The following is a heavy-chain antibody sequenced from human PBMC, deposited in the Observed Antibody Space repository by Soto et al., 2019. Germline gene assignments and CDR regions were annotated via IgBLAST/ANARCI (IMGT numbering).Heavy chain of an antibody. V-gene: IGHV1-3*01. CDR3: ARVGVAGIAAA. D-gene: IGHD6-13*01. Sequence: GASVKVSCKASGYTFTSYAMHWVRQAPGQRLEWMGWINAGNGNAKYSQKFQGRVTITRDTSASTAYMELSSLRSEDTAVYYCARVGVAGIAAAWGQGTLVTVSS. CDR1: GYTFTSYA. CDR2: INAGNGNA. J-gene: IGHJ5*02.